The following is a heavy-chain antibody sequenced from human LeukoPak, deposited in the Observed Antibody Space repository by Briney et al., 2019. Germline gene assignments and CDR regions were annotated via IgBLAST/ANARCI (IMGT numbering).Heavy chain of an antibody. Sequence: GESLKISCKGSGYSFTSYWIGWVRQMPGKGLQWMGIIYPGDSDTRYSPSFQGQVTISADRSISTAYLQWSSLKASDTAMYYCVRSFPSGNYETFDYWGQGTLVTVSS. CDR2: IYPGDSDT. D-gene: IGHD1-26*01. CDR1: GYSFTSYW. CDR3: VRSFPSGNYETFDY. V-gene: IGHV5-51*01. J-gene: IGHJ4*02.